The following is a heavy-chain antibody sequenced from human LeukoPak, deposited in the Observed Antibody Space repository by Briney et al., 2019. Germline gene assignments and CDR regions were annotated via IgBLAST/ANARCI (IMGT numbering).Heavy chain of an antibody. CDR3: ARGQKYRNGYTVTELGSGYFDY. J-gene: IGHJ4*02. V-gene: IGHV4-59*01. D-gene: IGHD5-18*01. Sequence: SETLSLTCSVSSGSISSYYWSWIRQPPGKGLEWIGYIYYSGRTSYNPSLKSRVTISVDTSKNHFSLTLSSVTAADTAVYYCARGQKYRNGYTVTELGSGYFDYWGQGTLVTVSS. CDR1: SGSISSYY. CDR2: IYYSGRT.